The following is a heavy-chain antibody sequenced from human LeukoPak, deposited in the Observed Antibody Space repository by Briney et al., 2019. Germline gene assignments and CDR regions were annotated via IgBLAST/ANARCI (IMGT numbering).Heavy chain of an antibody. CDR1: GGSISSHY. J-gene: IGHJ4*02. CDR2: IYTSGST. V-gene: IGHV4-4*07. CDR3: ARDGYSSGWYFDY. D-gene: IGHD6-19*01. Sequence: SETLSLTCTVSGGSISSHYWSWIRQPAGKGLEWIGRIYTSGSTNYNPSLKSRVTMSVDTSKNQFSLKLSSVTAADTAVYYCARDGYSSGWYFDYWGQGTLVTVSS.